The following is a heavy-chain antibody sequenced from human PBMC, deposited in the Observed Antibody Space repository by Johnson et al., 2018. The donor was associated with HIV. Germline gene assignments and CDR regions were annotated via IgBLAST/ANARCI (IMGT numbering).Heavy chain of an antibody. CDR2: IRYDGNNK. V-gene: IGHV3-30*02. D-gene: IGHD1-26*01. J-gene: IGHJ3*02. CDR3: AKDRIVGAIGDAFDI. Sequence: QVQLVESGGGVVQPGGSLRLSCAASGFTFSSYGMHWVRQAPGKGLEWVTFIRYDGNNKYYADSVKGRFTISRDNSKNTLYLQMNSQRAEDTAVYYCAKDRIVGAIGDAFDIWGQGTMVTVSS. CDR1: GFTFSSYG.